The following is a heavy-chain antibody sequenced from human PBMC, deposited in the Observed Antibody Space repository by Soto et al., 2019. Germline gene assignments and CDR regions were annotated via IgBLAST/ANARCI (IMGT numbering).Heavy chain of an antibody. CDR2: IHYSGST. Sequence: QVQLQESGPGLVKPSQTLSLTCNVSGGSISSGDYYWSWIRQPPGKGLEWIGYIHYSGSTYYNPSIKSRVTIPVDTSKNQCALTLSSVTAADTAAYYWARDLRGSYFDYWGQGTMVTVSS. J-gene: IGHJ4*02. CDR3: ARDLRGSYFDY. D-gene: IGHD3-16*01. V-gene: IGHV4-30-4*01. CDR1: GGSISSGDYY.